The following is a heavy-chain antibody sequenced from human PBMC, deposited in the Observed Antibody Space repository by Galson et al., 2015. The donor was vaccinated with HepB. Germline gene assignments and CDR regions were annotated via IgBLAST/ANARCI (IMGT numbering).Heavy chain of an antibody. V-gene: IGHV4-61*02. CDR1: GDSLTSGPYY. CDR3: ARTIRGRREHDS. D-gene: IGHD1/OR15-1a*01. Sequence: TLSLTCTVSGDSLTSGPYYWGWIRQPAGKRLEWIGRIYISGSTDYNPSLMGRVTVSLDTSKNQFSLQLTSVTAADTAVYYCARTIRGRREHDSWGQGTLVIVSS. J-gene: IGHJ4*02. CDR2: IYISGST.